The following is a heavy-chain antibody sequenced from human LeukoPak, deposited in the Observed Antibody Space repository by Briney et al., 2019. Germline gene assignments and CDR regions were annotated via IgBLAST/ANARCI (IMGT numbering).Heavy chain of an antibody. D-gene: IGHD6-6*01. CDR2: IIPILGIA. CDR3: ARMSIAARRFDY. V-gene: IGHV1-69*02. CDR1: GGTFSSYT. Sequence: SVKVSCKASGGTFSSYTISWVRQAPGQGLEWMGRIIPILGIANYAQKFQGSVTMTADTSTSTAYMELSSLRSEDTAVYYCARMSIAARRFDYWGQGTLVTVSS. J-gene: IGHJ4*02.